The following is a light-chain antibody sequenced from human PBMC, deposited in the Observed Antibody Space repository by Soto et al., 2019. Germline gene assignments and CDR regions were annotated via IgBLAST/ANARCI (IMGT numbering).Light chain of an antibody. Sequence: QPVLTQPPSVSAAPRQRVTISCSGSSSNIGNNAVNWYQHLPGKAPKLLIHYDDRVPSGVSDRFSGSKSGTSASLAISELQSEDEADYYCAAWDDRLNGPVFGGGTKLTVL. CDR2: YDD. CDR1: SSNIGNNA. CDR3: AAWDDRLNGPV. V-gene: IGLV1-36*01. J-gene: IGLJ3*02.